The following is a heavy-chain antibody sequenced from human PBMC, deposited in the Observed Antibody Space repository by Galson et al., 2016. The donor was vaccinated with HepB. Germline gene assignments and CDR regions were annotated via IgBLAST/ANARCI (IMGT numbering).Heavy chain of an antibody. CDR1: VDSISGTHW. V-gene: IGHV4-4*02. CDR2: VYHSGSF. CDR3: ASQGRWNYVVDN. J-gene: IGHJ4*02. Sequence: CTVSVDSISGTHWWSWVRQSPGKGLEWIGEVYHSGSFNYNPSVRSRVSMSVDKSKNQFSLKLRSVTAADTAVYYCASQGRWNYVVDNWGQGTQVTVSS. D-gene: IGHD1-7*01.